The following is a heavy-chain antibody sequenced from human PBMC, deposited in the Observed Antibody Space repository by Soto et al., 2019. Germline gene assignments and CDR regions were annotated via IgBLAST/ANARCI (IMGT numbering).Heavy chain of an antibody. CDR3: ARRSTYYDILTGYSRRGGWFDP. CDR1: GGSISSSSYY. Sequence: QLQLQESGPGLVKPSETLSLTCTVSGGSISSSSYYWGWIRQPPGKGLEWIGSIYYSGSTYYNPSLKSRVTISVDTSKNQFSLKLSSVTAADTAVYYCARRSTYYDILTGYSRRGGWFDPWGQGTLVTVSS. V-gene: IGHV4-39*01. J-gene: IGHJ5*02. D-gene: IGHD3-9*01. CDR2: IYYSGST.